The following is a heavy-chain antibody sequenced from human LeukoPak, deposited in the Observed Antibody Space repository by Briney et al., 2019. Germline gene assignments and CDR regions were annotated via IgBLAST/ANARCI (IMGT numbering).Heavy chain of an antibody. Sequence: PGGSLRLSCTTSTFTFSSHAMSWVRQAPGKGLEWVSTISGSGLNTYYADSVKGRFTISRDNSRNTFFLHLDRLRAEDTAVYYCSKNPCSDGCHWLDPWGQGTLVTVSS. CDR2: ISGSGLNT. J-gene: IGHJ5*02. CDR3: SKNPCSDGCHWLDP. V-gene: IGHV3-23*01. D-gene: IGHD5-24*01. CDR1: TFTFSSHA.